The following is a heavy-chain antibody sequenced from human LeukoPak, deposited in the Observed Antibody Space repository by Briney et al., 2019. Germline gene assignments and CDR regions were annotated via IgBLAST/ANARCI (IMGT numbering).Heavy chain of an antibody. J-gene: IGHJ4*02. Sequence: ASVKVSCKTSGYPSSSYGISWVRQAPGQGLEWMGWISAYSGNTNYAQKLQGRVTMTTDTSTSTAYMELRSLRSDDTAVYYCARVHAYSSAWDYWGQGTLVTVSP. CDR2: ISAYSGNT. CDR3: ARVHAYSSAWDY. D-gene: IGHD6-19*01. CDR1: GYPSSSYG. V-gene: IGHV1-18*01.